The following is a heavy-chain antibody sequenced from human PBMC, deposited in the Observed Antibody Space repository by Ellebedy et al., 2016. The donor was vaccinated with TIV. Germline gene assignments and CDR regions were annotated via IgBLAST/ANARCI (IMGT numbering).Heavy chain of an antibody. CDR2: ISVTGDLT. Sequence: PGGSLRLSCAASAVTFSNYPMSWVRQAPGKGLGWVSSISVTGDLTYYADSVKGRFTVSRDNSKHTLYLQMNSLRAEDTAIYYCAKIAVSGLWYFDLWGRGTLVTVSS. CDR3: AKIAVSGLWYFDL. CDR1: AVTFSNYP. J-gene: IGHJ2*01. D-gene: IGHD6-19*01. V-gene: IGHV3-23*01.